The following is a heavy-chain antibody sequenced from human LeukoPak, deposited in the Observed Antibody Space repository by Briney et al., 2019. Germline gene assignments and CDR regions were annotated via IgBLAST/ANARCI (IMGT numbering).Heavy chain of an antibody. CDR2: MNPNSGNT. CDR1: GYTFTNYD. CDR3: ARVHYYDSKGNWFDP. J-gene: IGHJ5*02. V-gene: IGHV1-8*01. Sequence: ASAKVSCKASGYTFTNYDINWVRQATGQGLEWMGWMNPNSGNTSYAQKFQGRVTMTRDTSISTAYMELNSLRSEDTAVYYCARVHYYDSKGNWFDPWGQGTLVTVSS. D-gene: IGHD3-22*01.